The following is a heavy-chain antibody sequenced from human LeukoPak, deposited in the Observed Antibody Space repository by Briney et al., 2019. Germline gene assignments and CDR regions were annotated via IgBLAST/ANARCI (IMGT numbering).Heavy chain of an antibody. CDR2: ISSGGDYT. V-gene: IGHV3-23*01. J-gene: IGHJ4*02. Sequence: GGSLRLSCAASGFTFNTYGMNWVRQAPGQGLECVSLISSGGDYTYYGDSVKGRFTISRDNSKNTLFLQMNSLRAEDTAVYYCGRGRGYGSPTIVLDYWGQGNLVTVSS. CDR1: GFTFNTYG. D-gene: IGHD3-10*01. CDR3: GRGRGYGSPTIVLDY.